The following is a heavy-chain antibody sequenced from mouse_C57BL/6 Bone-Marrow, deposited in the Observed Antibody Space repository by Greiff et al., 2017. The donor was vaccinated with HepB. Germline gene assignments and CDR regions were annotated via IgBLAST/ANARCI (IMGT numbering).Heavy chain of an antibody. CDR2: IWSGGST. J-gene: IGHJ2*01. CDR1: GFSFTSYG. D-gene: IGHD2-4*01. V-gene: IGHV2-2*01. Sequence: VQLKESGPGLVQPSQSLSITCTVSGFSFTSYGVHWVRQSPGKGLEWLGVIWSGGSTDYNAAFISRLSISKDNSKSHVFFKMNSLQADDTAIYYCARNYYDYGGSFDYWGQGTTLTVSS. CDR3: ARNYYDYGGSFDY.